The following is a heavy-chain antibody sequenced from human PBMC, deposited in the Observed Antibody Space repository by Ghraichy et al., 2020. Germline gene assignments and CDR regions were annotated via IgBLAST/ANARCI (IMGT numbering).Heavy chain of an antibody. Sequence: SETLSLTCTVSGGSISSSSYYWGWIRQPPGKGLEWIGSIYYSGSTYYNPSLKSRVTISVDTSKNQFSLRLSSVTAADTAVYYCARDGGLVGPSKPSAFDIWGQGTMVTVSS. CDR1: GGSISSSSYY. J-gene: IGHJ3*02. D-gene: IGHD1-26*01. V-gene: IGHV4-39*07. CDR2: IYYSGST. CDR3: ARDGGLVGPSKPSAFDI.